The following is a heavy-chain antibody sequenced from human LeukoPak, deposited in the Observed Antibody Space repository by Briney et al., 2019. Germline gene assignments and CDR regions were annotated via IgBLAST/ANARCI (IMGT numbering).Heavy chain of an antibody. J-gene: IGHJ5*02. D-gene: IGHD6-19*01. Sequence: SVKVSCKASGGTFSSYAISWVRQAPGQGLEWMGRIIPILGIANYAQKFQGRVTITADKSTSTAYMELSSLRSEDTAVYYCARENSSGWPDWFDPWGQGTLVTVSS. CDR3: ARENSSGWPDWFDP. CDR2: IIPILGIA. V-gene: IGHV1-69*04. CDR1: GGTFSSYA.